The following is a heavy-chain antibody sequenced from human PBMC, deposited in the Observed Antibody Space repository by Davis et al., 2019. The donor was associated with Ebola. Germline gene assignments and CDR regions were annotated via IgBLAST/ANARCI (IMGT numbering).Heavy chain of an antibody. CDR1: GYTLTSYG. CDR3: ARANAAMVGLDY. J-gene: IGHJ4*02. CDR2: ISAYSGNT. V-gene: IGHV1-18*04. D-gene: IGHD5-18*01. Sequence: ASVKVSCKASGYTLTSYGITWVRQAPGQGLEWMGWISAYSGNTDYALNLQGRVAMTTDTSTNTAYMELTSLRSDDTAVYFCARANAAMVGLDYWGQGTLVTVSS.